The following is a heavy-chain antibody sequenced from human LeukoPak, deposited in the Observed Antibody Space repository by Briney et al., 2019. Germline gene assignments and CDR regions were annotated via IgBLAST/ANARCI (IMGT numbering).Heavy chain of an antibody. J-gene: IGHJ5*02. D-gene: IGHD2-21*02. CDR1: GFTFSSYT. V-gene: IGHV3-21*06. CDR2: ISMCSSYM. Sequence: GGSLRLSCAASGFTFSSYTMNWVRQAPGKGLEWVSSISMCSSYMYYADSVKGRFTISRDNAKNTLYLQMDSLRAEDTAVYYCAREKSYCSGDCSPAWGQGTLVTVSS. CDR3: AREKSYCSGDCSPA.